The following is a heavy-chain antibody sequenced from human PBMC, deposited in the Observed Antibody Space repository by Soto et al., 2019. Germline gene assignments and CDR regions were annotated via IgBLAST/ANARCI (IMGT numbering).Heavy chain of an antibody. CDR3: AGGERSVSRAFDI. CDR2: ISWNSGSI. D-gene: IGHD2-15*01. J-gene: IGHJ3*02. CDR1: GFTFDDYA. Sequence: EVQLVESGGGLVQPGRSLRLSCAASGFTFDDYAMHWVRQAPGKGLEWVSGISWNSGSIGYADSVKGRFTISRDNAKNSLYLQFNSLRAEDTALYYCAGGERSVSRAFDIWGQGTMVTVSS. V-gene: IGHV3-9*01.